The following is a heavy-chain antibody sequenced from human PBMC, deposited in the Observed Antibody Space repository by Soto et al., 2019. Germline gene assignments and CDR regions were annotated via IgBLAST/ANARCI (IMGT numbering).Heavy chain of an antibody. CDR3: AGREHSRGRFFTDY. Sequence: QVQLQESGPGLVKPSGTLSLTCAVSGGSISTDTWWTWVRQPPGKGLEWIGEIYHSGSTNYSPSLKPRVTILLDKSKNQFSLQLRSLTAADTAIYYCAGREHSRGRFFTDYWGQGSLVTVSS. J-gene: IGHJ4*02. D-gene: IGHD3-3*01. V-gene: IGHV4-4*02. CDR1: GGSISTDTW. CDR2: IYHSGST.